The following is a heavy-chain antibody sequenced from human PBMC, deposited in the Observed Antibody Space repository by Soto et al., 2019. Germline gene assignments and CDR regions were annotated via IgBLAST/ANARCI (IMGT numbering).Heavy chain of an antibody. CDR2: IYHSGST. V-gene: IGHV4-4*02. J-gene: IGHJ6*02. D-gene: IGHD2-2*01. Sequence: QVQLQESGPGLVKPSGTLSLTCAVSGGSISSSNWWSWVRQPPGKGREWMGEIYHSGSTNYNPSLKSRVTISVDKSKNQFSLKLSSVTAADTAVYYCARTAYQLLAYYYYGMDVWGQGTTVTVSS. CDR3: ARTAYQLLAYYYYGMDV. CDR1: GGSISSSNW.